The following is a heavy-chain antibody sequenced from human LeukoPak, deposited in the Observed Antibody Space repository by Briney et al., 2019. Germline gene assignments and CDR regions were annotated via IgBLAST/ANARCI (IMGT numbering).Heavy chain of an antibody. J-gene: IGHJ4*02. CDR2: IYYCEST. Sequence: SQTLSLTCTVSGGSISSGGYYWSWIRQPPGKGLEWSGYIYYCESTYYNPSLKSRVTLSVDTSKNQFSLKLSSVTAADTAVYYCARGLGGTLFDYWGQGTLVTVSS. CDR3: ARGLGGTLFDY. CDR1: GGSISSGGYY. V-gene: IGHV4-31*03. D-gene: IGHD4-23*01.